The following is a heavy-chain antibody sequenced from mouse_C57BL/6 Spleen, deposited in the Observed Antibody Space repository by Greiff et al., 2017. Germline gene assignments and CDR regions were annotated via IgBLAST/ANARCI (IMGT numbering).Heavy chain of an antibody. CDR2: ISGGGGNT. D-gene: IGHD4-1*01. CDR3: ARQPGAGWFAY. CDR1: GFTFSSYT. V-gene: IGHV5-9*01. J-gene: IGHJ3*01. Sequence: VQLKQSGGGLVKPGGSLKLSCAASGFTFSSYTMSWVRQTPEQRLEWVATISGGGGNTYYPYSVKGRFTITRDNAKNTRYLQMSSLRSEDTALYYCARQPGAGWFAYWGQGTLVTVSA.